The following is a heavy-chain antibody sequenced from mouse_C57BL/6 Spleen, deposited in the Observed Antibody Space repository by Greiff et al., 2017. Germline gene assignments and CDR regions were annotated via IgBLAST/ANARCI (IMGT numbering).Heavy chain of an antibody. J-gene: IGHJ4*01. V-gene: IGHV5-12*01. CDR3: SRPLYDYDEGYAMDY. CDR1: GFTFSDYY. D-gene: IGHD2-4*01. CDR2: ISNGGGST. Sequence: EVLLVESGGGLVQPGGSLKLSCAASGFTFSDYYMYWVRQTPEKRLEWVAYISNGGGSTYYPDTFKGRFTISRDNAKNTLYLLMSRLKSEDTAMYYGSRPLYDYDEGYAMDYWGQGTSVTVSS.